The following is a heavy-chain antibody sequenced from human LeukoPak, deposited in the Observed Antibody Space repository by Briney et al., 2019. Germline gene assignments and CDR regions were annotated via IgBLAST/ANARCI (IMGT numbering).Heavy chain of an antibody. D-gene: IGHD1-26*01. CDR1: GFTFTIYS. Sequence: GGSLRLSCAASGFTFTIYSINWVRQAPGKGLEWVSSISSSGTSIYYADSVKGRFTISRDSAKNSLYLQMNSLRDEDAAVYYCARVVGAMDYFDYWGQGTLVTVSS. J-gene: IGHJ4*02. CDR3: ARVVGAMDYFDY. V-gene: IGHV3-21*01. CDR2: ISSSGTSI.